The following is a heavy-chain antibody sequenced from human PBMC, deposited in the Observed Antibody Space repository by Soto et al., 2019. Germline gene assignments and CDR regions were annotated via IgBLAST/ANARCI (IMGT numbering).Heavy chain of an antibody. J-gene: IGHJ4*02. V-gene: IGHV4-4*07. CDR2: IYTSGST. CDR3: AAIIDYGDYGWYFDY. Sequence: SETLSLTCTVSGGSISSYYWSWIRQPAGKGLEWIGRIYTSGSTNYNPSLKSRVTMSVDTSKNQFSLKLSSVTAADTAVYYCAAIIDYGDYGWYFDYWGQGTLVTVSS. CDR1: GGSISSYY. D-gene: IGHD4-17*01.